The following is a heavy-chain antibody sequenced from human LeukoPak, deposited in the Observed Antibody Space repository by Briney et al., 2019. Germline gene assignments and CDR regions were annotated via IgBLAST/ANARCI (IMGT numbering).Heavy chain of an antibody. D-gene: IGHD3-10*01. V-gene: IGHV3-23*01. J-gene: IGHJ6*02. CDR2: ISDSGDST. CDR3: AREDGSGSYYEEVVGGMDV. Sequence: PGGSLRLSCAASGFTFSSYAMSWVRQAPGKGLEWVSGISDSGDSTYYADSVKGRFTISRDNAKNSLYLQMNSLRAEDTAVYYCAREDGSGSYYEEVVGGMDVWGQGNTVTVSS. CDR1: GFTFSSYA.